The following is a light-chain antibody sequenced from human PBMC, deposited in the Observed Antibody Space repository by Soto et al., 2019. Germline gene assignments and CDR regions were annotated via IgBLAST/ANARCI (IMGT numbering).Light chain of an antibody. CDR2: GAS. Sequence: EIVMTQSPATPSVSTRERATLSCRASQSVSSNLVWYQQKPGQAPRLLIYGASTRATGIPARFSGSGSGTEFTLTISSLQSEDFAVYCCQQYNNWTRNTLGQGTRLEIK. V-gene: IGKV3-15*01. CDR1: QSVSSN. J-gene: IGKJ5*01. CDR3: QQYNNWTRNT.